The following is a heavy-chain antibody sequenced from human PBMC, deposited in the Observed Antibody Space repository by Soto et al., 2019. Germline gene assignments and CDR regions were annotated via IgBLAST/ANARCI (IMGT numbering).Heavy chain of an antibody. CDR1: GFTFSSYA. CDR2: ISGSGGST. CDR3: AIEPNSGYDYYYYYCPDV. J-gene: IGHJ6*02. V-gene: IGHV3-23*01. D-gene: IGHD5-12*01. Sequence: GGSLRLSCAASGFTFSSYAMSWVRQAPGKGLEWVSAISGSGGSTYYADSVKGRFTISRDNSKNTLYLQMNSLRAEDTAVYYCAIEPNSGYDYYYYYCPDVWGQGTTVTVSS.